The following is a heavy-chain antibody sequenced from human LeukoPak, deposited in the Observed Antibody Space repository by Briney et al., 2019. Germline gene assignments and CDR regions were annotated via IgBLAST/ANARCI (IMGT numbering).Heavy chain of an antibody. J-gene: IGHJ6*02. CDR3: VKGPDSSGYGYYYGMVV. CDR2: ISSNGGST. V-gene: IGHV3-64D*09. CDR1: GFTFRNYV. D-gene: IGHD3-22*01. Sequence: GGSLRLSCSASGFTFRNYVFHWVRQAPGNGLEYVSAISSNGGSTYYADSVKGRFTISRDNSKNTLYLQMRGLRAEDTAVYYCVKGPDSSGYGYYYGMVVWGQGTTVTVSS.